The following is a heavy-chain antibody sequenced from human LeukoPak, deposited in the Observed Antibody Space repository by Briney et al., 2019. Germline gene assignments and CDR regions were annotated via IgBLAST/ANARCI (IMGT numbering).Heavy chain of an antibody. J-gene: IGHJ3*02. Sequence: PGGSLRLSCAASGFTFSSYSMNWVRQAPGKGLEWVSYISSSSSTVYYADSVKGRFTISRDNAKNSLYLQMNSLRAGDTAVYYCARAWNDAFDIWGQGTMVTVSS. CDR1: GFTFSSYS. CDR3: ARAWNDAFDI. V-gene: IGHV3-48*01. D-gene: IGHD1-1*01. CDR2: ISSSSSTV.